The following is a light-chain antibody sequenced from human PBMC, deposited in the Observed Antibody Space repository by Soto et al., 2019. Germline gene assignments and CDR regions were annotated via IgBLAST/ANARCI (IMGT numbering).Light chain of an antibody. J-gene: IGLJ1*01. Sequence: QSALTQPASVSGSPGQSITISCTGTSSDVGGYNYVSWYQQHPGKVPKLMIYDVSNRPSGVSNRFSGSKSGNTASLTISGLQSEDEADYYCSSYTSSTLLVFGTGTKVTVL. CDR1: SSDVGGYNY. CDR3: SSYTSSTLLV. V-gene: IGLV2-14*01. CDR2: DVS.